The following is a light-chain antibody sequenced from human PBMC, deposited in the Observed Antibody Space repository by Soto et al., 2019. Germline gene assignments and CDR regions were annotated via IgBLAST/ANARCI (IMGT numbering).Light chain of an antibody. V-gene: IGKV3-20*01. CDR2: GAS. J-gene: IGKJ2*01. CDR3: HQFGSSPPAFT. Sequence: ESMLTQSPGTLSLSPGERATLSCRASQSISTRYLAWYQQKPGQAPRLLIYGASISATGIPDRFSGSGSGTDFTLTISRLEPEDFAVYYCHQFGSSPPAFTFGQGTKLEI. CDR1: QSISTRY.